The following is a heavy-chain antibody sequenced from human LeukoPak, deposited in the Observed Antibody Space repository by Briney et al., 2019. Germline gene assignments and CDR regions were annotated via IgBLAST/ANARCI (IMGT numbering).Heavy chain of an antibody. V-gene: IGHV4-59*12. CDR2: IYYGGST. J-gene: IGHJ5*02. CDR3: ARGGVVPAASGWFDP. Sequence: SETLSLTCTVSGGSISSYYWSWIRQPPGKGLEWIGYIYYGGSTNYNPSLKSRVTISVDTSKNQFSLKLSSVTAADTAVYYCARGGVVPAASGWFDPWGQGTLVTVSS. CDR1: GGSISSYY. D-gene: IGHD2-2*01.